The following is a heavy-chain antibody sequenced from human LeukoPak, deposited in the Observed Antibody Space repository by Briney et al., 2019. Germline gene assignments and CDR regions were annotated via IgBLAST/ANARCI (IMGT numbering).Heavy chain of an antibody. V-gene: IGHV3-48*01. Sequence: PGGSLRLSCAASGFTFSSYGMTWVRQAPGKGLEWVSYIIISSSTIYYADSVKGRFTISRDNAKNSLYLQLNSLRAEDTAVYYCARSLVVGATYPYYWGQGTLVTVSS. D-gene: IGHD1-26*01. CDR1: GFTFSSYG. CDR2: IIISSSTI. J-gene: IGHJ4*02. CDR3: ARSLVVGATYPYY.